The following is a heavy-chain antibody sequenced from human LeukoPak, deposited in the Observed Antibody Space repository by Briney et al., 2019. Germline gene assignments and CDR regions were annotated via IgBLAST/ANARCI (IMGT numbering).Heavy chain of an antibody. CDR2: ISWNGGST. CDR1: GFTFSIYN. Sequence: PGGSLRLSCTASGFTFSIYNMNWVRQAPGKGLEWVSGISWNGGSTGYADSVKGRFTISRDNAKDSLSLEMNSLRPEDTALYYCAREGADGYYYYYMDVWGKGTAVTVSS. D-gene: IGHD3-16*01. CDR3: AREGADGYYYYYMDV. J-gene: IGHJ6*03. V-gene: IGHV3-20*04.